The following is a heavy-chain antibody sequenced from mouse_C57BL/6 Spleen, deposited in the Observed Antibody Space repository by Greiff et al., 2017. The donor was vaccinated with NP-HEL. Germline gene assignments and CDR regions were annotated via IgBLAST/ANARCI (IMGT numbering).Heavy chain of an antibody. CDR1: GFTFSDYG. V-gene: IGHV5-17*01. Sequence: EVKVVESGGGLVKPGGSLKLSCAASGFTFSDYGMHWVRQAPEKGLEWVAYISSGSSTIYYADTVKGRFTISRDNAKNTLFLQMTSLRSEDTAMYYCARGLTGNGYFDVWGTGTTVTVSS. CDR3: ARGLTGNGYFDV. J-gene: IGHJ1*03. CDR2: ISSGSSTI. D-gene: IGHD4-1*01.